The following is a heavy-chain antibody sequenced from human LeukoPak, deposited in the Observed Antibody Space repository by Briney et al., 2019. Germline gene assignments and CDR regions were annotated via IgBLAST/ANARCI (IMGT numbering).Heavy chain of an antibody. Sequence: GGSLRLSCAASGFTFSSYAMSWVRQAPGKGLEWVSAISGSGGSTYYADSAKGRFTISRDNSKNTLYLQMNSLRAEDTAVYYCAKDPPWSQGSPAAFDIWGQGTMVTVSS. CDR2: ISGSGGST. V-gene: IGHV3-23*01. J-gene: IGHJ3*02. D-gene: IGHD2-2*01. CDR1: GFTFSSYA. CDR3: AKDPPWSQGSPAAFDI.